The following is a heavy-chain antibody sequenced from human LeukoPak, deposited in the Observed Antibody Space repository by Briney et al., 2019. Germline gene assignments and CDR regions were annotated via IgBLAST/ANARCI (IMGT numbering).Heavy chain of an antibody. J-gene: IGHJ4*02. V-gene: IGHV3-33*08. Sequence: GRSLRLSCAASGFSFSTFGMHWARRAPGKGLEWVAVLWNDGSKKFYAESVKGRFTISRDNSQNTLYLQMNRLRAEDTAVYYCGRDSLGGDYWGQGTLVTVSS. CDR2: LWNDGSKK. D-gene: IGHD3-16*01. CDR1: GFSFSTFG. CDR3: GRDSLGGDY.